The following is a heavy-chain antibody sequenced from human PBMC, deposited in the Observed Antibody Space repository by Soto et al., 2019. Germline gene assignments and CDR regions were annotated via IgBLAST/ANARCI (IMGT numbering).Heavy chain of an antibody. CDR3: ARGHYLQRLPQCFDY. CDR2: INSDGSST. CDR1: GFTFSSYW. J-gene: IGHJ4*02. D-gene: IGHD1-1*01. Sequence: GGSLRLSCAASGFTFSSYWMHWVRQAPGKGLVWVSRINSDGSSTSYADSVKGRFTISRDNAKNTLYLQMNSLRAEDTAVYYCARGHYLQRLPQCFDYWGQGTLVTVSS. V-gene: IGHV3-74*01.